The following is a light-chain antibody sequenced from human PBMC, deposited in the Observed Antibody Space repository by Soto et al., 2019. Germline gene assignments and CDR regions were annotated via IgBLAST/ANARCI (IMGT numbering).Light chain of an antibody. J-gene: IGLJ2*01. CDR2: DVS. Sequence: QSVLTQPASVSGSPGQSITISCTGTSSDVGGYNYVSWYQQHPGKAPKLMIYDVSNRPLGVSNRFSGSKSGNTASLTISGLQAEDEADSYCSSYTSSSTRVFGGGTKLTV. CDR1: SSDVGGYNY. V-gene: IGLV2-14*01. CDR3: SSYTSSSTRV.